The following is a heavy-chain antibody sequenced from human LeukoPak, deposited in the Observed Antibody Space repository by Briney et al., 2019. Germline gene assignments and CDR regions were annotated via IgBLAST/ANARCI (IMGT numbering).Heavy chain of an antibody. D-gene: IGHD2-21*01. CDR2: IYYSGST. J-gene: IGHJ4*02. CDR3: ARHALGDYVNY. V-gene: IGHV4-39*01. Sequence: SETLSLTCSVSGGSLSSSSCYWGWIRQPPGKGLEWIGSIYYSGSTYYDPSLKSRVTISVDTSKNQFSLKLSSVTAADTAVYYCARHALGDYVNYWGQGTLVTVSS. CDR1: GGSLSSSSCY.